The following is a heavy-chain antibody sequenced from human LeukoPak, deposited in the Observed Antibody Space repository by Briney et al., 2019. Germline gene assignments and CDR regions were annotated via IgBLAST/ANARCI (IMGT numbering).Heavy chain of an antibody. CDR3: ASVYGSGRGYYYGMDV. CDR2: INPSGGST. D-gene: IGHD3-10*01. Sequence: ASVKVSCKASGYTFTSYYMHWVRQAPGQGLEWMGIINPSGGSTSYAQKFQGRVTMTRDTSTSTVYMELSSLRSEDTAVYYCASVYGSGRGYYYGMDVWGQGTTVTVSS. CDR1: GYTFTSYY. V-gene: IGHV1-46*01. J-gene: IGHJ6*02.